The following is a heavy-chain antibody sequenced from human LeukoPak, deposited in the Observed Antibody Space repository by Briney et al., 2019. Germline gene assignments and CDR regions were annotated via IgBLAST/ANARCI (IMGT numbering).Heavy chain of an antibody. CDR1: GGSFSGYY. J-gene: IGHJ4*02. V-gene: IGHV4-34*01. CDR3: ASRVGGQGRDY. CDR2: INHSRST. Sequence: SETLSLTCAVYGGSFSGYYWSWIRQPPGKGLEWIGEINHSRSTNYNPSLKSRVTISVDTSKTQFSLKLSSVTAADTAVYYCASRVGGQGRDYWGQGTLVTVPS.